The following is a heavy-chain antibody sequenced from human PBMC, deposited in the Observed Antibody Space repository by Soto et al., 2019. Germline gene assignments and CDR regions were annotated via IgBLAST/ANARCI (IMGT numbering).Heavy chain of an antibody. CDR2: IIPFLGVT. D-gene: IGHD4-4*01. CDR1: GGTFSPYT. CDR3: ARDWVSTVSTWSFGAF. J-gene: IGHJ4*02. Sequence: QVQLVQSAAEVKKPGSSVNVSCKASGGTFSPYTINWVRQAPGQGLGWMGRIIPFLGVTNYAQKFQARVTITADKSTTTAYMELSGLRFEDTAVYYCARDWVSTVSTWSFGAFWGRGTLVTVSS. V-gene: IGHV1-69*08.